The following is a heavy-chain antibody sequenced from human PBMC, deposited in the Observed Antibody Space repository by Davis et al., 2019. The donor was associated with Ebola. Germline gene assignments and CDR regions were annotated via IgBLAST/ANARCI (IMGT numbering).Heavy chain of an antibody. CDR1: GFTFSSYA. CDR3: GYDFLDY. J-gene: IGHJ4*02. V-gene: IGHV3-23*01. Sequence: GESLKISCAASGFTFSSYAMSWVRQASGKGLEWVSAISGSGGSTYYADSVKGRFTISRDNSKNTLYLQMNSLRAEDTAVYYCGYDFLDYWGQGTLVTVSS. CDR2: ISGSGGST. D-gene: IGHD3-3*01.